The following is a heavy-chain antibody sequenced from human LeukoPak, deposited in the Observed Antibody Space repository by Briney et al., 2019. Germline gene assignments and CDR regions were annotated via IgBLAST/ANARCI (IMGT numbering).Heavy chain of an antibody. J-gene: IGHJ4*02. Sequence: SETLSLTCAVSGVSITDYYWSWIRQPPGKGLEWIGDIYYSGSTNCNTSLKSRVTSSLDTSRKQFSLSLRSMTAAETAVYYCAGTAASGKTSHWGQGTLVTVSS. CDR1: GVSITDYY. CDR3: AGTAASGKTSH. V-gene: IGHV4-59*01. CDR2: IYYSGST. D-gene: IGHD1-1*01.